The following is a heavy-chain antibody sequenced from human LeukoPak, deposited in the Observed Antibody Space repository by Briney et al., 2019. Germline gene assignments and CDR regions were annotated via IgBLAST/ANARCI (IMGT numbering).Heavy chain of an antibody. J-gene: IGHJ6*02. D-gene: IGHD3-10*01. CDR2: IRYDGSNK. V-gene: IGHV3-30*02. CDR3: ANGPFGELTPPYYYYYYGMDV. Sequence: GGSLRLSCAASGFTFSSYGMHWVRQAPGKGLEWVAFIRYDGSNKYYADSVKGRFTISRDNSKNTLYLQMNSLGAEDTAVYYCANGPFGELTPPYYYYYYGMDVWGQGTTVTVSS. CDR1: GFTFSSYG.